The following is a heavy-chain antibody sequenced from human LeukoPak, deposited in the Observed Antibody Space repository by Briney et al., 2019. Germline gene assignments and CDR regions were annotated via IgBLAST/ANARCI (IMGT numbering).Heavy chain of an antibody. CDR1: GYTFTGYY. CDR3: ARGSDDFWSGYSPPY. V-gene: IGHV1-2*02. J-gene: IGHJ4*02. Sequence: ASVKVPCKASGYTFTGYYMHWVRQAPGQGLEWMGWINPNSGGTNYAQKFQGRVTMTRDTSISTAYMELSRLRSDDTAVYYCARGSDDFWSGYSPPYWGQGTLVTVSS. CDR2: INPNSGGT. D-gene: IGHD3-3*01.